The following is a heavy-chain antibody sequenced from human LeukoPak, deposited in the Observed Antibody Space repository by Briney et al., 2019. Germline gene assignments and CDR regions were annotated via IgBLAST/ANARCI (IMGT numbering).Heavy chain of an antibody. CDR3: ATGKLRWRYDS. Sequence: PSETLSLTCTVSGGSISSYYWIWIRQPPGKGLEWIGSIYYNGNTYYNPSLESRVTISMDTSKTQFSLKLTSVTAADTAVYYCATGKLRWRYDSWGQGTLVTVSS. CDR1: GGSISSYY. J-gene: IGHJ4*02. D-gene: IGHD4-23*01. V-gene: IGHV4-39*07. CDR2: IYYNGNT.